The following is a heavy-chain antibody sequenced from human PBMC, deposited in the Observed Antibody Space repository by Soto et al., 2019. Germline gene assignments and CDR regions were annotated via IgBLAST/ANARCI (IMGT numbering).Heavy chain of an antibody. V-gene: IGHV3-30*03. CDR1: GFTLSGHG. Sequence: QVQLVASGGGVVQPGRSLSLSCAASGFTLSGHGLHWVRQAPGKGLEWVAVVTHDGTERHYPDSVKGRFTITRDISKNTFYLQMNSLRVEDTAMYYYAREKNSGYYRTVDYWGQGTLVTVSS. D-gene: IGHD3-10*01. CDR3: AREKNSGYYRTVDY. CDR2: VTHDGTER. J-gene: IGHJ4*02.